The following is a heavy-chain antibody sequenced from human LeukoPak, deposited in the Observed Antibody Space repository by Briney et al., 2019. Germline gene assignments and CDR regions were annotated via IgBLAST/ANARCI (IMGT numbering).Heavy chain of an antibody. V-gene: IGHV3-48*03. CDR1: GFTFSSYE. D-gene: IGHD3-22*01. CDR2: ISSSGSTK. Sequence: PGGSLRLSCAASGFTFSSYEMNWVRQAPGKGLEWVSYISSSGSTKFYADSVKGRFTISRDNSKNTLYLQMGSLRAEDMAVYYCARVYPSTAYYDSSGYSNYYYYYMDVRGKGTTVTISS. CDR3: ARVYPSTAYYDSSGYSNYYYYYMDV. J-gene: IGHJ6*03.